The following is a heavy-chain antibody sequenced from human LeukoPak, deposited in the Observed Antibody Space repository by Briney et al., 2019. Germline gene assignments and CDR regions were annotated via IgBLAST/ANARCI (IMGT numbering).Heavy chain of an antibody. CDR1: GGSISSYY. CDR3: ARGGGYKGNWFDP. CDR2: IYYSGST. D-gene: IGHD5-18*01. J-gene: IGHJ5*02. Sequence: SETLSLTCTVSGGSISSYYWSWIRQPPGKGLEWIGYIYYSGSTNYNPSLKSRVTISIDTSKNQFSLKLNSVTAADTALYFCARGGGYKGNWFDPWAQGTLVTVSS. V-gene: IGHV4-59*12.